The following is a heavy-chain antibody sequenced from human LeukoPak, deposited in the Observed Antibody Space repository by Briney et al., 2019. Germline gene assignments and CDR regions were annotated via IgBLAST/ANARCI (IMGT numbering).Heavy chain of an antibody. CDR1: GFIFSDCY. Sequence: GGSLRLSCAASGFIFSDCYMSWIRQAPGRGLEWVSYISSSGTTIYYAESVKGRFTISRDNAKNSLYLQMNSLRAEDTAVYYCARAPDIVVVPAAISDYWGQGTLVTVSS. J-gene: IGHJ4*02. CDR3: ARAPDIVVVPAAISDY. CDR2: ISSSGTTI. D-gene: IGHD2-2*01. V-gene: IGHV3-11*04.